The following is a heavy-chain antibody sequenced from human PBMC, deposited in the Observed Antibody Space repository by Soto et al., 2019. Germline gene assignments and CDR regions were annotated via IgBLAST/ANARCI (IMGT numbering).Heavy chain of an antibody. CDR1: GGSFSGYY. Sequence: SETLSLTCVVYGGSFSGYYWSWIRQPPGKGLEWIGEINHSGSTNYNPSLKSRVTISVDTSKNQFSLKLSSVTAADTAVYYCARVFRVAVAGSIYYYYYYMDVWGKGTTVTVSS. J-gene: IGHJ6*03. CDR2: INHSGST. V-gene: IGHV4-34*01. D-gene: IGHD6-19*01. CDR3: ARVFRVAVAGSIYYYYYYMDV.